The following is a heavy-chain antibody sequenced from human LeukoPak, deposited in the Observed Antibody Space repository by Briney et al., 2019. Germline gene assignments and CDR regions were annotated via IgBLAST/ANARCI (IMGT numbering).Heavy chain of an antibody. CDR3: AKESAQLRFLEWLLYDY. Sequence: GGSLRLSCAASGFTFSSYAMSWVRQAPGKGLEWVSAISGSGGSTYYADSVKGRFTISRDNSKNTLYLQMNSLRAEDTAVYYCAKESAQLRFLEWLLYDYWGQGTLVTVSS. V-gene: IGHV3-23*01. D-gene: IGHD3-3*01. CDR1: GFTFSSYA. CDR2: ISGSGGST. J-gene: IGHJ4*02.